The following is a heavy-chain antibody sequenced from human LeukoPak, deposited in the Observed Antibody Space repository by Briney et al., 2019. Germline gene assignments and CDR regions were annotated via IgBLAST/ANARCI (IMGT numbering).Heavy chain of an antibody. CDR2: IKTKAESDAT. J-gene: IGHJ4*02. D-gene: IGHD3-3*01. CDR1: GFSFSAFD. V-gene: IGHV3-73*01. Sequence: GGSLRLSCAAAGFSFSAFDIHWVRQAPGKGLEWVARIKTKAESDATAYAASVKGRFTVSRDDSRNTAYLQMNNLKSEDTAVYYCARRDCWSFKYYSFDYWGQGILVSVSS. CDR3: ARRDCWSFKYYSFDY.